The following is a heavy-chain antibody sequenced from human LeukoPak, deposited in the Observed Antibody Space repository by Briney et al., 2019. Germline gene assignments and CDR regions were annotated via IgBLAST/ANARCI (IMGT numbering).Heavy chain of an antibody. CDR3: ARVFRGYCYTLSAD. Sequence: SETLSLTCPVSGGSISTYYRGCIRQPPGKGLEWIGCIYSSGSTNYNPSLKSRVTISVDTSKNQFSLRLSSVTAADTAVYYCARVFRGYCYTLSADWGQGTLVTVSS. V-gene: IGHV4-59*01. J-gene: IGHJ4*02. CDR2: IYSSGST. D-gene: IGHD2-2*02. CDR1: GGSISTYY.